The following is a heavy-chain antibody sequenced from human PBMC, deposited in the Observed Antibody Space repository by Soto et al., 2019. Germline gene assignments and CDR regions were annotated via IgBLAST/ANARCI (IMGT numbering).Heavy chain of an antibody. J-gene: IGHJ4*02. CDR1: GYTFISYA. CDR2: INAGNGNT. V-gene: IGHV1-3*01. D-gene: IGHD2-15*01. CDR3: ARESRYCSGGSCYFLPGIDY. Sequence: GASVKVSCKASGYTFISYAMNWVRQAPGQRLEWMGWINAGNGNTKYSQKFQGRVTITRDTSASTAYMELSSLRSEDTAVYYCARESRYCSGGSCYFLPGIDYWGQGTLVTVSS.